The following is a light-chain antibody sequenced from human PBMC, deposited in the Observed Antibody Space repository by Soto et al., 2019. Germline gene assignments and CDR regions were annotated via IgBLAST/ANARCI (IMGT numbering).Light chain of an antibody. V-gene: IGLV1-47*02. CDR1: SSNIGSNY. CDR3: AAWDDSLSGSFV. Sequence: QSVLTQPSSASGTPGQRVTISCSGSSSNIGSNYVYWYQQLPGTAPKLLIYGNYQRPSGVPDRFSGSKSGTSATLAISGLRSEDEADYFCAAWDDSLSGSFVFATGTKVTVL. J-gene: IGLJ1*01. CDR2: GNY.